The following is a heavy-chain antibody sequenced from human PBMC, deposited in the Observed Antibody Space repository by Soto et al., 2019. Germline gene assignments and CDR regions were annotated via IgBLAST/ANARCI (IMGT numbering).Heavy chain of an antibody. CDR2: MNSDGTST. CDR1: GFTFTDYW. J-gene: IGHJ3*01. V-gene: IGHV3-74*01. Sequence: GGPLTLSLAASGFTFTDYWLQWVRQDPGKGLVWVSRMNSDGTSTSQADSVKGRFTISRDNAKNTLYLQMSSLRAEDTAVYYFARRKCLPGDVFDVWGRCRVVIDSS. CDR3: ARRKCLPGDVFDV.